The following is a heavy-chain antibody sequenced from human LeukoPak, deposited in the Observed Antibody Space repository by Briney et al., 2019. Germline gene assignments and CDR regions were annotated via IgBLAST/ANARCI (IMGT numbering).Heavy chain of an antibody. CDR2: ISSSGGST. CDR1: GFTFSSYA. J-gene: IGHJ4*02. Sequence: GDSLRLSCAASGFTFSSYAMSWVRRAPGKGLEWVSSISSSGGSTYYADPVKGRFTVSRDNSKNTLYLQMSSLRAEDTAVYYCANQARRTGYYFDNWGQGTLVTVSS. V-gene: IGHV3-23*01. CDR3: ANQARRTGYYFDN.